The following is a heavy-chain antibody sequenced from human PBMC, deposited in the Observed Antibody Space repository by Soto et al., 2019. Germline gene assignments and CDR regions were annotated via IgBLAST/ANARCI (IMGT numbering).Heavy chain of an antibody. CDR1: GYTFRNHG. J-gene: IGHJ4*02. CDR2: ISPYTGYT. Sequence: QVQLVQSGGEVKKPGASVKVSCKASGYTFRNHGFSWVRQAPGQGLEWMGWISPYTGYTNYAQNFQGRLTMTTDTSTSTAYMDLRSLRSDDTAVYYCARDQTAAGTVDFWGQGTLVTVSS. V-gene: IGHV1-18*04. CDR3: ARDQTAAGTVDF. D-gene: IGHD6-13*01.